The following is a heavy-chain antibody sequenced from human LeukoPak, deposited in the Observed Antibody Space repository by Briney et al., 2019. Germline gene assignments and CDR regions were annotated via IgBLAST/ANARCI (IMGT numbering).Heavy chain of an antibody. CDR1: GGSISSYY. D-gene: IGHD3-10*01. CDR2: IYYSGST. J-gene: IGHJ3*02. Sequence: SETLSLTCTVSGGSISSYYWSWIRQPPGKGLEWIGYIYYSGSTNYNPSLKSRVTISVDTCKNQFSLKLSSVAAEDTAVYYCARESLWFQYFAFRDSFDIWVQGTMVTVSS. CDR3: ARESLWFQYFAFRDSFDI. V-gene: IGHV4-59*01.